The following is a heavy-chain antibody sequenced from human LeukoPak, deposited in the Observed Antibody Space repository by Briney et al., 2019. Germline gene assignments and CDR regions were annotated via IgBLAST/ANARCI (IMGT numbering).Heavy chain of an antibody. CDR1: GGTFSSYA. D-gene: IGHD3-9*01. CDR3: ARGTVLRYFDWLLWDAFDI. V-gene: IGHV1-69*13. Sequence: ASVKVSCKASGGTFSSYAISCVRQAPGQGLEWMGGIIPIFGTANYAQKFQGRVTITADESTSTAYMELSSLRSEDTAVYYCARGTVLRYFDWLLWDAFDIWGQGTMVTVSS. CDR2: IIPIFGTA. J-gene: IGHJ3*02.